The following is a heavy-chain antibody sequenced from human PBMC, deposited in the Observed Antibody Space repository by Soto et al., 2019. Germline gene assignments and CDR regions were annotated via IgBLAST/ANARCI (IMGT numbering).Heavy chain of an antibody. CDR2: ISGSGGST. Sequence: PGGSLRLSCAASGFTFSSYAMSWVRQAPGKGLEWVSAISGSGGSTYYADSVKGRFTISRDNSKNTLYLQMNSLRAEDTAVYYCAKGSNYCGGDCYFTAEYFQHWGQGTMVTVSS. V-gene: IGHV3-23*01. CDR1: GFTFSSYA. D-gene: IGHD2-21*02. J-gene: IGHJ1*01. CDR3: AKGSNYCGGDCYFTAEYFQH.